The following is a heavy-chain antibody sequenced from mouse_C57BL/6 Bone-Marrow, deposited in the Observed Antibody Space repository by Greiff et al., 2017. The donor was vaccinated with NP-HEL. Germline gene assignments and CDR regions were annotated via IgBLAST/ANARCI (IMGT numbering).Heavy chain of an antibody. V-gene: IGHV10-3*01. CDR2: IRSKSSNYAT. J-gene: IGHJ2*01. CDR3: VRRGDGSGVDY. CDR1: GFTFNTYA. D-gene: IGHD1-1*01. Sequence: EVQLVESGGGLVQPKGSLKLSCAASGFTFNTYAMHWVRQAPGKGLEWVARIRSKSSNYATYYADSVKDRFTISRDASQSMLYLQMNNLKTEETAVYYCVRRGDGSGVDYWGQGTTLTVSS.